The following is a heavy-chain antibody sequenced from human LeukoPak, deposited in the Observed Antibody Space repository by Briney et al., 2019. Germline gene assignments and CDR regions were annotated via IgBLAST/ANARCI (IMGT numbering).Heavy chain of an antibody. J-gene: IGHJ6*04. CDR3: ARGLRYFDWLPLFGMDV. CDR2: IYYSGST. Sequence: SETLSLTCTVSGGSISSYYWSWIRQPPGKGLEWSGYIYYSGSTNYNPSLKSRVTISVDTSKNQFSLKLSSVTAADTAVYYCARGLRYFDWLPLFGMDVWGKGTTVTVSS. CDR1: GGSISSYY. V-gene: IGHV4-59*01. D-gene: IGHD3-9*01.